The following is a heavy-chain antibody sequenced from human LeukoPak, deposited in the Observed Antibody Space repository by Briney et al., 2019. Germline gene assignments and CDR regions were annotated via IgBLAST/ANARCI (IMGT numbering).Heavy chain of an antibody. CDR1: GGSISSSSYY. D-gene: IGHD4-11*01. V-gene: IGHV4-39*07. J-gene: IGHJ4*02. CDR2: IYYSGST. CDR3: ARYSFQGFDY. Sequence: PSETLSLTCTVSGGSISSSSYYWGWIRQPPGKGLEWIGSIYYSGSTYYNPSLKSRVTISVDKSKNQFSLKLSSVTAADTAVYYCARYSFQGFDYWGQGTLVTVSS.